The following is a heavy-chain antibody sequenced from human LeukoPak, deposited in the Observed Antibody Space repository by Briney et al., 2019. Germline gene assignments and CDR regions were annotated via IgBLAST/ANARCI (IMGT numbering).Heavy chain of an antibody. V-gene: IGHV4-4*07. CDR3: ARSRIAAAGTKAWFDP. CDR2: IYTSGST. J-gene: IGHJ5*02. D-gene: IGHD6-13*01. Sequence: SETLSLTCTVSGGSISSYYWSWIRQPAGKGLEWIGRIYTSGSTNYNPSLKSRVTMSVDTSKNQSSLKLSSVTAADTAVYYCARSRIAAAGTKAWFDPWGQGTLVTVSS. CDR1: GGSISSYY.